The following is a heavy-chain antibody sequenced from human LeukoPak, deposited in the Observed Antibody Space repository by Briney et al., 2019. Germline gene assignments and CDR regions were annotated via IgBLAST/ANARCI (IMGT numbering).Heavy chain of an antibody. CDR1: GFTFSSYS. CDR2: ISGSSSTI. J-gene: IGHJ4*02. CDR3: VRDRGTYRPIDY. Sequence: PGGSLRLSCAASGFTFSSYSMDWVRQAPGKGLEWVSYISGSSSTIYYADSVKGRFTISRDNAQNSLYLQMNSLRAEDTAIYYCVRDRGTYRPIDYWGQGTLVTVSS. D-gene: IGHD1-26*01. V-gene: IGHV3-48*04.